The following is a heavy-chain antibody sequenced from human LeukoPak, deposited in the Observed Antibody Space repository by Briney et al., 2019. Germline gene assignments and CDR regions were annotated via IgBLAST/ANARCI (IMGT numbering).Heavy chain of an antibody. CDR2: INPGSGAT. J-gene: IGHJ4*02. D-gene: IGHD2-2*01. CDR3: ARDVGEYCSSINCHASDY. Sequence: GASVKVSCKASGYTFTGYYMHWVRQAPGQGLEWMGWINPGSGATNCAQRFHGRVTMIRDTSISTVYMELSRLRSDDTAVYYCARDVGEYCSSINCHASDYWGQGTLVTVSS. V-gene: IGHV1-2*02. CDR1: GYTFTGYY.